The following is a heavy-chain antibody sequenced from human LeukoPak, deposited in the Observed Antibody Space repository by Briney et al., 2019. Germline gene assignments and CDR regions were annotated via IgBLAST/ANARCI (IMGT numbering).Heavy chain of an antibody. CDR3: ASLMTTVTTVFDY. V-gene: IGHV1-69*13. CDR1: GGTFSSYA. J-gene: IGHJ4*02. CDR2: IIPIFGTA. D-gene: IGHD4-17*01. Sequence: SVKFSCKASGGTFSSYAISWVRQAPGQGLEWMGGIIPIFGTANYAKKFQGRVTITADESTSTAYMELSSLRSEDTAVYYCASLMTTVTTVFDYWGQGTLVTVSS.